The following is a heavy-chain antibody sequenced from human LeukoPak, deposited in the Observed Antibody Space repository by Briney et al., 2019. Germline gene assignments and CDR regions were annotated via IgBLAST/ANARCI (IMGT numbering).Heavy chain of an antibody. D-gene: IGHD3-22*01. V-gene: IGHV3-21*01. CDR3: ARVEYYYDSSGYYDY. Sequence: GGSLKLSCVASGFPFSPYEMNWVRQAPGKGLEWVSSISSSSSYIYYADSVKGRFTISRDNAKNSLYLQMNSLRAEDTAVYYCARVEYYYDSSGYYDYWGQGTLVTVSS. CDR2: ISSSSSYI. J-gene: IGHJ4*02. CDR1: GFPFSPYE.